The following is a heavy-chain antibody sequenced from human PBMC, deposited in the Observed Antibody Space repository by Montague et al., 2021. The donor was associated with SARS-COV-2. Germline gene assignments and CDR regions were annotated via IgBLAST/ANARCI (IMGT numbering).Heavy chain of an antibody. Sequence: SETLSLTCAVSAASITNTNWWSWIRQPPGKGWEWIGEVYHTGSTNYNPSLKSRVTISVQTSKNQFSLEMTSVTAADTAVYYRATGFGDSKTYSYIGIVFEYWGQGALVTVSS. D-gene: IGHD3-22*01. V-gene: IGHV4-4*02. CDR2: VYHTGST. CDR3: ATGFGDSKTYSYIGIVFEY. J-gene: IGHJ4*02. CDR1: AASITNTNW.